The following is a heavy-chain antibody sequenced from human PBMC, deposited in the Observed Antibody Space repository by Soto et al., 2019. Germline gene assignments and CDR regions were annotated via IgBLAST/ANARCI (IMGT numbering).Heavy chain of an antibody. CDR2: IYYSGGT. CDR3: ARGLILWFGELSRRGGYYYYMDV. D-gene: IGHD3-10*01. V-gene: IGHV4-59*08. CDR1: GGSISSYY. J-gene: IGHJ6*03. Sequence: SETLSLTCTVAGGSISSYYWSWIRQPPGKGLEWIGYIYYSGGTNYNPSLKSRVTISVDTSKKQISLRLNSVTAADTAVYYCARGLILWFGELSRRGGYYYYMDVWGKGTTVTVSS.